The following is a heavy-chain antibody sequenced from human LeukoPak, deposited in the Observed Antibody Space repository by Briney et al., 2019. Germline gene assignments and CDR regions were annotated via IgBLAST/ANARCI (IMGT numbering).Heavy chain of an antibody. V-gene: IGHV1-18*01. CDR1: GYTFTSYG. Sequence: ASVKVSCKASGYTFTSYGISWVRQAPGQGLEWMGWISAYNGDTNYAQKLQGRVTMTTDTSTSTADMELRSRRSDDTAVYYCAREKRSTHDYGDYYFDSWGQGTLVTVSS. CDR3: AREKRSTHDYGDYYFDS. J-gene: IGHJ4*02. D-gene: IGHD4-17*01. CDR2: ISAYNGDT.